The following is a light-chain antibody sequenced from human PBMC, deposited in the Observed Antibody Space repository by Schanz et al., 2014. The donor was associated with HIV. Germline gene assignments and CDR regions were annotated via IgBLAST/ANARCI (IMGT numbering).Light chain of an antibody. J-gene: IGLJ1*01. CDR2: DVT. V-gene: IGLV2-14*03. CDR1: ALNIGHSS. CDR3: SSCPRGNTYV. Sequence: QSVLTQPPSVSAAPGQRVTISCSGSALNIGHSSVSWYQQHPGRAPKLLVYDVTNRPSGVSSRFSGSKSGNTASLTISGLQPEDEADYYCSSCPRGNTYVFGSGTKLTVL.